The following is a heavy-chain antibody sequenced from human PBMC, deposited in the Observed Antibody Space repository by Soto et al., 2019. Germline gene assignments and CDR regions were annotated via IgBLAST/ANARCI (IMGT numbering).Heavy chain of an antibody. Sequence: SVKVSCKASGGTFSSYTISWVRQAPGQGLEWMGRIIPIPGIANYAQKFQGRVTITADKSTSTAYMELSSLRSEDTAVYYCARAGSLNAFDIWGQGTMVTVSS. D-gene: IGHD3-10*01. J-gene: IGHJ3*02. CDR1: GGTFSSYT. CDR3: ARAGSLNAFDI. CDR2: IIPIPGIA. V-gene: IGHV1-69*02.